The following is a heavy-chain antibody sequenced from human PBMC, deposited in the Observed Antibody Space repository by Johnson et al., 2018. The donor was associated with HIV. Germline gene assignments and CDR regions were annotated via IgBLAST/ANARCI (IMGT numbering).Heavy chain of an antibody. J-gene: IGHJ3*01. D-gene: IGHD1-26*01. Sequence: QEQLVESGGGVVQPGWSLRLSCAVSGFTFSGYGMHWVRQTPGKGLEWVAFIRHDGNNKYYAESMKGRFTIYRDNSKNTVYLQVNSLSHEDTAVYYCAKNNEVWGLLPVDAFDVWGQGTSITVSS. CDR3: AKNNEVWGLLPVDAFDV. CDR2: IRHDGNNK. CDR1: GFTFSGYG. V-gene: IGHV3-30*02.